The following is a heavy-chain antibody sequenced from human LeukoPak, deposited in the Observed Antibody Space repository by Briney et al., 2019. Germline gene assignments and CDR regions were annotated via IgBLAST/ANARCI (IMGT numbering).Heavy chain of an antibody. CDR3: ARGYGDYDGDY. D-gene: IGHD4-17*01. CDR1: GFTFSSYG. CDR2: IWYDGSNK. Sequence: GGSLRLSCAASGFTFSSYGMHWVRQAPGEGMEWGAVIWYDGSNKYYADSVKGRFTISRDNSKNTLYLQMNSLRAEDTAVYYCARGYGDYDGDYWGQGTLVTVSS. V-gene: IGHV3-33*01. J-gene: IGHJ4*02.